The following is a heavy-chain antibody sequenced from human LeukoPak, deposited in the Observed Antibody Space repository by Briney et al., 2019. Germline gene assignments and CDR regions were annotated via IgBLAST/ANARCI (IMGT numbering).Heavy chain of an antibody. CDR1: GYIFSDFY. Sequence: ASVKVSCKASGYIFSDFYMHWVQQAPGKWLEWVGRVDPEDGDTFYAEKFRGRVTITADRSTDTAYMELSSLSFEDTAMYYCAPDLTYDSGSYYRRFDYWGQGTQVTVSS. CDR3: APDLTYDSGSYYRRFDY. V-gene: IGHV1-69-2*01. J-gene: IGHJ4*02. D-gene: IGHD3-10*01. CDR2: VDPEDGDT.